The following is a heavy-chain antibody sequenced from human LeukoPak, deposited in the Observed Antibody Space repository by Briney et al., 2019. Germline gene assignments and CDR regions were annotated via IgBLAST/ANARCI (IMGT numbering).Heavy chain of an antibody. CDR3: ARRTEGSYYYYYMDV. D-gene: IGHD3/OR15-3a*01. CDR1: GYSISSGFY. Sequence: SETLSLTCTVSGYSISSGFYWGWIRQPPGKGLECIGSIYQSGSTCYNPSLKSRVTISVDTSKNQFSLKLSSVTAADTAVYYCARRTEGSYYYYYMDVWGKGTTVTVSS. J-gene: IGHJ6*03. V-gene: IGHV4-38-2*02. CDR2: IYQSGST.